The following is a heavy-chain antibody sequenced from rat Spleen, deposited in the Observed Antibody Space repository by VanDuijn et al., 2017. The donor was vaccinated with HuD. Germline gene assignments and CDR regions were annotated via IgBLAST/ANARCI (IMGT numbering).Heavy chain of an antibody. D-gene: IGHD1-11*01. Sequence: EVQLVESGGGLVQPGRSMKLSCAASGFTFSSFAMAWVRQAPTKGLEWVASISYDGGNTYYRDSVKGRFTISRDNAKSSLYLQMDSLRSEDTSTYYCANGGTDYWGQGVMVTVSS. CDR1: GFTFSSFA. J-gene: IGHJ2*01. V-gene: IGHV5-25*01. CDR2: ISYDGGNT. CDR3: ANGGTDY.